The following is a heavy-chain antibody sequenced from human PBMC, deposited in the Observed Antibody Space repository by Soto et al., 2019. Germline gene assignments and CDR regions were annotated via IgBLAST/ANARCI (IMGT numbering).Heavy chain of an antibody. Sequence: PSETLALTCAIYGASLGAYYWSWIRQPPEKGLEWIGEINHSGSTNYNPSLKSRVTISVDASKNQFSLKLTSVTAADTAVYYCARRVVLAAIGYWGQGALVTVSS. CDR2: INHSGST. CDR3: ARRVVLAAIGY. D-gene: IGHD2-2*01. CDR1: GASLGAYY. J-gene: IGHJ4*02. V-gene: IGHV4-34*01.